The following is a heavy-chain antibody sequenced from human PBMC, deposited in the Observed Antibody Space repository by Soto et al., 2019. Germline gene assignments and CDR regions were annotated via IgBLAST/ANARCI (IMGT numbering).Heavy chain of an antibody. D-gene: IGHD1-1*01. CDR2: ITSSGSSI. Sequence: QPGGSLRLSCAASGFTFSSYEMNWIRQAPGKGLEWVSYITSSGSSIYYADSVKGRFTISRDNAQNSLFLQMNSLRAEDTAVYYCARLYDWHFDYWGQGTLVTVSS. CDR3: ARLYDWHFDY. V-gene: IGHV3-48*03. CDR1: GFTFSSYE. J-gene: IGHJ4*02.